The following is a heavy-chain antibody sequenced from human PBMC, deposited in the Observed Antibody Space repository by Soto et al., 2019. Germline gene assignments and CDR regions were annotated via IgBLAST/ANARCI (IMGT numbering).Heavy chain of an antibody. J-gene: IGHJ4*02. CDR1: GFTFSDYY. Sequence: LRLSCAASGFTFSDYYMTWIRQAPGEGLEWVSYISTTSDYTNYADSVKGRFTISRDNAKNSLYLQMNSLRAEDTAVYYCARDRDLTSSWSFDYWGQGTLVTVSS. V-gene: IGHV3-11*06. D-gene: IGHD6-13*01. CDR2: ISTTSDYT. CDR3: ARDRDLTSSWSFDY.